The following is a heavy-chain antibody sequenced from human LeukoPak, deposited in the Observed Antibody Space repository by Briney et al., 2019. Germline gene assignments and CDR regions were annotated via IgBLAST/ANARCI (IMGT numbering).Heavy chain of an antibody. V-gene: IGHV1-69*13. Sequence: GASVKVSCTASGGTFSSYAISWVRQAPGQGLEWMGGVIPIFGTANYAQKFQGRVTITADESTSTAYMELSSLRSEDTAVYYCARGEALVNAFDIWGQGTMVTVSS. CDR2: VIPIFGTA. J-gene: IGHJ3*02. CDR1: GGTFSSYA. CDR3: ARGEALVNAFDI. D-gene: IGHD2-21*01.